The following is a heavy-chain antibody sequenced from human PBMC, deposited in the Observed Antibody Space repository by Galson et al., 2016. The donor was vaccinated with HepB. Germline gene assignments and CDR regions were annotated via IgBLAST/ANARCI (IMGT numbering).Heavy chain of an antibody. Sequence: SLRLSCAASGFTFSSNGMSWVRQAPGKGLEWVSCISGSGTLTYHADSVKGRFTISRDNSKNTLNLQMNSLRAEDTAAYYCAKIAVTGTWYFDLWGRGALVSVSS. V-gene: IGHV3-23*01. D-gene: IGHD6-19*01. CDR2: ISGSGTLT. CDR1: GFTFSSNG. CDR3: AKIAVTGTWYFDL. J-gene: IGHJ2*01.